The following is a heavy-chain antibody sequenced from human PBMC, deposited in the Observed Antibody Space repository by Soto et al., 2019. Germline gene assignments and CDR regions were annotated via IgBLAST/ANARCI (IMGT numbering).Heavy chain of an antibody. CDR1: GFTFSSYS. D-gene: IGHD3-10*01. CDR2: ISSSSSYI. CDR3: ARDLLMSGWFDP. J-gene: IGHJ5*02. Sequence: GGSLRLSCAASGFTFSSYSINWVRQAPGKGLEWVSSISSSSSYIYYADSVKGRFTISRDNAKNSLYLQMNSLRAEDTAVYYCARDLLMSGWFDPWGQGTLVTVSS. V-gene: IGHV3-21*01.